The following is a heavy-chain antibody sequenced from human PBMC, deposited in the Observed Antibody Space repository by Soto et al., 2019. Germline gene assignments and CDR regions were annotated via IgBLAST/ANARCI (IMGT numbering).Heavy chain of an antibody. V-gene: IGHV3-30-3*01. J-gene: IGHJ6*02. CDR1: GFTFSSYA. CDR3: ARSYSSSWDNYYYGMDV. D-gene: IGHD6-13*01. Sequence: QVQLVESGGGVVQPGRSLRLSCAASGFTFSSYAMHWVRQAPGKGLERVAVISYDGSNKYYADSVKGRFTISRDNSKNTLYLQMNSLRAEDTAVYYCARSYSSSWDNYYYGMDVWGQGTTVTVSS. CDR2: ISYDGSNK.